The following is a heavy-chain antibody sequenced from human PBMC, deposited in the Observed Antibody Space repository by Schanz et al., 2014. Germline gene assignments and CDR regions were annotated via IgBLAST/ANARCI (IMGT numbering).Heavy chain of an antibody. V-gene: IGHV3-48*01. J-gene: IGHJ4*02. CDR3: ARDRRNADLDY. Sequence: ESGGGLVKPGGSLRLSCAASGITFSSHSFNWVRQAPGKGLEWISYITYNGGTIYYADSVKGRFTISRDNAKNSLYLEMNSLRAEDTALYYCARDRRNADLDYWGQGTLVTVSS. CDR1: GITFSSHS. CDR2: ITYNGGTI. D-gene: IGHD1-1*01.